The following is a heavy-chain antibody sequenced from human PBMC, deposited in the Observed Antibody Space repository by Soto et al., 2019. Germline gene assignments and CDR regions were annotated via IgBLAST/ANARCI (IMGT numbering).Heavy chain of an antibody. V-gene: IGHV3-23*01. J-gene: IGHJ6*02. CDR1: GFTFNTYA. CDR3: AKDHLPVGDYYYGVDV. Sequence: AGGSLRLSCSASGFTFNTYAMIWVRQAPGRRLEWVSTISASGGRTYYADSVKGRFTVSRDNSQNTLRLDMDSLRAEDTALYYCAKDHLPVGDYYYGVDVWGQGTTVTVSS. D-gene: IGHD1-26*01. CDR2: ISASGGRT.